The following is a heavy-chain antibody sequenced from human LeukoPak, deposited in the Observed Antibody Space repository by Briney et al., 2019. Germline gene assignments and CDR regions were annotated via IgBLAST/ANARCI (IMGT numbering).Heavy chain of an antibody. D-gene: IGHD4-17*01. CDR2: INHSGST. Sequence: SETLSLTCAVYGGSFSGYYWSWIRQPPGKGLVWIGEINHSGSTNYNPSLKSRVTISVDTSKNQFSLKLSSVTAADTAVYHCARDGLRDGDYVGGALDAFDIWGQGTMVTVSS. V-gene: IGHV4-34*01. CDR3: ARDGLRDGDYVGGALDAFDI. J-gene: IGHJ3*02. CDR1: GGSFSGYY.